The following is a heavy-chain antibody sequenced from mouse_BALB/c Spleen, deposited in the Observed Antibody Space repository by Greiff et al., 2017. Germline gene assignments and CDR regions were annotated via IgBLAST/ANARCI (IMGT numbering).Heavy chain of an antibody. J-gene: IGHJ4*01. CDR3: ARLQFITTVVAYDSRYYYAMDY. V-gene: IGHV2-3*01. CDR1: GFSLTSYG. D-gene: IGHD1-1*01. Sequence: QVQLKESGPGLVAPSQSLSITCTVSGFSLTSYGVSWVRQPPGKGLEWLGVIWGDGSTNYHSALISRLSISKDNSKSQVFLKLNSLQTDDTATYYCARLQFITTVVAYDSRYYYAMDYWGQGTSVTVSS. CDR2: IWGDGST.